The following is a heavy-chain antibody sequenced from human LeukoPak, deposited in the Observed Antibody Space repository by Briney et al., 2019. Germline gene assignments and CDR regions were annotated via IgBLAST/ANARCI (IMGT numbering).Heavy chain of an antibody. CDR1: GFTFSSYS. CDR2: ISSSSSYI. V-gene: IGHV3-21*01. J-gene: IGHJ5*02. Sequence: GSLRLSCAASGFTFSSYSMNWVRQAPGKGLEWVSSISSSSSYIYYADSAKGRFTISRDNAKNSLYLQMNSLRAEDTAVYYCARCDSSGWYWFDPWGQGTLVTVSS. CDR3: ARCDSSGWYWFDP. D-gene: IGHD6-19*01.